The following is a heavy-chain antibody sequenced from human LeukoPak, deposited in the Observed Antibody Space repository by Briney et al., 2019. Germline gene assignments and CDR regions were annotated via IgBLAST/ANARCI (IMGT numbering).Heavy chain of an antibody. CDR1: GGSFSGYY. J-gene: IGHJ3*02. CDR2: INHSGST. V-gene: IGHV4-34*01. Sequence: PSETLSLTCAVYGGSFSGYYWSWIRQPPGKGLEWIGEINHSGSTNYNPSLKSRVTISVDTSKNQFSLKLSSVTAADTAVYYCARGYAFDIWGQGTMVTVS. CDR3: ARGYAFDI.